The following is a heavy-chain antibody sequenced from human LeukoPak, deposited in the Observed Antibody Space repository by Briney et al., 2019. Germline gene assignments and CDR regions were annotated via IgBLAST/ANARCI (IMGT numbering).Heavy chain of an antibody. V-gene: IGHV3-21*01. Sequence: PGRCLRLSWAASGFTFSRYSMNSVRQAPGKGMEWVSSISGSSIYKYYADTVKGRFTISRDNAKNSLYLQMNSLRAEDTAVYYCARERKYDSNFDYWGQGTLVTVSS. J-gene: IGHJ4*02. CDR3: ARERKYDSNFDY. D-gene: IGHD1-1*01. CDR1: GFTFSRYS. CDR2: ISGSSIYK.